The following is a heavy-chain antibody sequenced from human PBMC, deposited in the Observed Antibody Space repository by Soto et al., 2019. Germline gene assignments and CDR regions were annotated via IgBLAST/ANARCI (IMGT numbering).Heavy chain of an antibody. D-gene: IGHD4-17*01. V-gene: IGHV1-69*12. Sequence: QVQLVQSGAEVKEPGSSVKVSCKASGGPFSSHTITWVRQAPGQGLEWMGGIVPIFHTTKYPQKFQGRVTMTADESTNTAYMELSSLRSEDTAIFYCVTGPVTTYFDYWGQGTLVTVSS. CDR2: IVPIFHTT. CDR1: GGPFSSHT. J-gene: IGHJ4*02. CDR3: VTGPVTTYFDY.